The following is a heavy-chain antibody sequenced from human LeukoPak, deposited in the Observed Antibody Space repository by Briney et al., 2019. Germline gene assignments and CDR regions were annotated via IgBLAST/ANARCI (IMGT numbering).Heavy chain of an antibody. D-gene: IGHD1-7*01. V-gene: IGHV1-3*01. CDR2: INAGNGNT. Sequence: GASVKVSCKASGYTFTSYAMHWVRQAPGQRLEWMGWINAGNGNTKYSQKFQGRVTITRDTSASTAYMELSSLRSEDTAVYYCARDLKTKFYYYYGMDVWGQGTTVTVSS. J-gene: IGHJ6*02. CDR3: ARDLKTKFYYYYGMDV. CDR1: GYTFTSYA.